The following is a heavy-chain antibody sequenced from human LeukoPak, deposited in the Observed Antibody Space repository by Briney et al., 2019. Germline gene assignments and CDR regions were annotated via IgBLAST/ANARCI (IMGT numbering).Heavy chain of an antibody. V-gene: IGHV3-23*01. CDR2: ISPGGHNT. D-gene: IGHD2-8*02. CDR1: GFTFSYYP. J-gene: IGHJ4*02. Sequence: GRSLRHSCSASGFTFSYYPMIWVGPAPGTGLEWVSVISPGGHNTYYADSVKGRFTISRDSSKNTLFLQMNSLRAEDTGLYYCAKLSSTGNSDYWGQGTLVTVSS. CDR3: AKLSSTGNSDY.